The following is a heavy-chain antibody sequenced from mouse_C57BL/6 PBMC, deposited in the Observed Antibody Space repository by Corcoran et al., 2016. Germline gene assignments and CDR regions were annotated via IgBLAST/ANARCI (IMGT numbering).Heavy chain of an antibody. CDR1: GYTFTDYY. D-gene: IGHD2-3*01. Sequence: EVQLQQSGPELVKPGASVKISCKASGYTFTDYYMNWVKQSHGKSLEWIGDINPNNGGTSYNQKFKGKATLTVDKSSSTAYMELRSLTSEDSAVYYCARLNDGYYVNYAMDYWGQGTSVTVSS. V-gene: IGHV1-26*01. CDR3: ARLNDGYYVNYAMDY. J-gene: IGHJ4*01. CDR2: INPNNGGT.